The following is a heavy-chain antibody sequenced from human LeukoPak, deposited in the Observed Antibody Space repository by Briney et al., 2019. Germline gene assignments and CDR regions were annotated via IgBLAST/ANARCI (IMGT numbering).Heavy chain of an antibody. CDR3: ARSVAVAGTFEY. CDR1: NDSISSSINY. D-gene: IGHD6-19*01. J-gene: IGHJ4*02. V-gene: IGHV4-39*01. Sequence: PSETLSLTCTVSNDSISSSINYWGWIRQPPGKGLERIGTIYHSGSAYYNPSLKSRVTISVSTSKNQFSLRLTSVTATDSAVYYCARSVAVAGTFEYWGQGTPVTVSS. CDR2: IYHSGSA.